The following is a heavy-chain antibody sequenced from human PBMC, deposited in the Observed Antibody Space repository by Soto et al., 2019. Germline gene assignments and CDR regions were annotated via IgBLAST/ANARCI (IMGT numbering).Heavy chain of an antibody. J-gene: IGHJ5*02. V-gene: IGHV1-2*02. CDR3: ARDLNLGIRNWFDP. CDR2: INPNSGGT. CDR1: GYTFTGYY. Sequence: GASVKVSCKASGYTFTGYYMHWVRQAHGQGLEWMGWINPNSGGTNYAQKFQGRVTMTRDTSISTAYMELSRLRSDDTAVYYCARDLNLGIRNWFDPWGQGTLVTVSS.